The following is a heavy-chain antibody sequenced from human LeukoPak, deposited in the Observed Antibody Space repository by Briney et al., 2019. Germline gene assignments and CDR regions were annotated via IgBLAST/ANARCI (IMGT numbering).Heavy chain of an antibody. CDR1: GGSISSYY. D-gene: IGHD6-13*01. Sequence: SETLSLTCTVSGGSISSYYWSWIRQPPGKGREWIGYIYYSGSTNYNPSLKSRVTISVDTSKNQFSLKLSSVTAADTAVYYCARVPGIAAAGTGYYYGMDVWGQGTTVTVSS. V-gene: IGHV4-59*01. CDR2: IYYSGST. CDR3: ARVPGIAAAGTGYYYGMDV. J-gene: IGHJ6*02.